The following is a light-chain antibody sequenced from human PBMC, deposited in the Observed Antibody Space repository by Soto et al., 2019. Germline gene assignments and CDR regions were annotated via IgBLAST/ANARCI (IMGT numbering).Light chain of an antibody. CDR1: SSDVGGYNF. CDR2: EVS. Sequence: QSALTQPPSASGSPGQSVTISCTGTSSDVGGYNFVSWYQQHPGKAPKLMIYEVSERPSGVPDRFSGSKSGNTASLTVSGLQAEDEAEYYCSSYAGSNNFCVFGTGTKLTVL. V-gene: IGLV2-8*01. CDR3: SSYAGSNNFCV. J-gene: IGLJ1*01.